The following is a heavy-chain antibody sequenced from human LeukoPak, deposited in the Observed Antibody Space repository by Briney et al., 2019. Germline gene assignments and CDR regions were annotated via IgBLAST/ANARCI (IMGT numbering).Heavy chain of an antibody. CDR2: IYYTGTT. V-gene: IGHV4-39*02. CDR3: ARFRIAVAGPIDY. CDR1: GASISSSVWY. J-gene: IGHJ4*02. D-gene: IGHD6-19*01. Sequence: SETLSLTCTVSGASISSSVWYRGWIRQPPGKGLEWIGNIYYTGTTSFNPSLKSRVSMSLDMSKNIFSLKLTSVTAADTAVYYCARFRIAVAGPIDYWGQGNLVAVSS.